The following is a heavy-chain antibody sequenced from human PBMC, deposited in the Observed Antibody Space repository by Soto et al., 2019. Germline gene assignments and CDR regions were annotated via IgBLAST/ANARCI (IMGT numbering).Heavy chain of an antibody. Sequence: GGSLRLSCAASGFTFSSYGMHWVRQAPGKGLEWVTGILYDGSDKYYADSVKGRFTISRENSKNTLYLQMNSLRTEDSAVYYCETAGGGFGDFVHNWGQGTPVTVSS. D-gene: IGHD3-10*01. CDR2: ILYDGSDK. V-gene: IGHV3-30*03. J-gene: IGHJ4*02. CDR3: ETAGGGFGDFVHN. CDR1: GFTFSSYG.